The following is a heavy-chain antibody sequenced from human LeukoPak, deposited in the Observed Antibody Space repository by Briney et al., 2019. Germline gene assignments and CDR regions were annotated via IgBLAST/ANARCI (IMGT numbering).Heavy chain of an antibody. D-gene: IGHD6-6*01. CDR3: ARLARYSSSPISPLYYYYYMDV. Sequence: PSETLSLTCTVSGASISSYYWSWIRQPPGKGLEWIGYLYNTRNTYYNPSLKSRVTISVDTSKNQFSLKVSSVTAADTAVYYCARLARYSSSPISPLYYYYYMDVWGKGTTVTVSS. V-gene: IGHV4-59*01. CDR2: LYNTRNT. CDR1: GASISSYY. J-gene: IGHJ6*03.